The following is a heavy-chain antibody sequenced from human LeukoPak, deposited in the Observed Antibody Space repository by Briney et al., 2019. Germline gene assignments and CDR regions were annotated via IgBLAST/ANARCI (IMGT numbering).Heavy chain of an antibody. CDR2: IYYSGST. J-gene: IGHJ4*02. CDR3: ARGYDFWSGFDY. V-gene: IGHV4-59*01. CDR1: GGSISSYY. Sequence: SETLSLACTVSGGSISSYYWSWIRQPPGKGLEWIGYIYYSGSTNYNPSLKSRVTISVDTSKNQFSLKLSSVTAADTAVYYCARGYDFWSGFDYWGQGTLVTVSS. D-gene: IGHD3-3*01.